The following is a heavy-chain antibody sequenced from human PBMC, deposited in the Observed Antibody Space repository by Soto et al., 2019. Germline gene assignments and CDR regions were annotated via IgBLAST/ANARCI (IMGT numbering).Heavy chain of an antibody. Sequence: QVQLVQSGAEVKKPGSSLKVSCKASGGTFSSHTISWVRLAPRQGLEWMGRTIPILGITNYAQNFQGRVTLTADTSTGTASMELSSLRSEDTAVYYCGISRHDSNFYYYGTDVWGQGTTVTVSS. J-gene: IGHJ6*02. CDR3: GISRHDSNFYYYGTDV. CDR2: TIPILGIT. V-gene: IGHV1-69*02. D-gene: IGHD3-22*01. CDR1: GGTFSSHT.